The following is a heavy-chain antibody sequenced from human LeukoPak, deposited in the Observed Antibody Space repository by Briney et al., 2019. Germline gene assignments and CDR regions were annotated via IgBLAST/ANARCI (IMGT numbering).Heavy chain of an antibody. J-gene: IGHJ3*02. D-gene: IGHD3-22*01. Sequence: ASVKVSCKASGYTFTAYYMHWVRQAPGQGLEWMGWINPNSGGTNYAQKFQGRVTMTRDTSISTAYMELSRLRSDDTAVYYCARGAFTMIVPDDAFDIWGQGTMVTVSS. CDR2: INPNSGGT. CDR3: ARGAFTMIVPDDAFDI. V-gene: IGHV1-2*02. CDR1: GYTFTAYY.